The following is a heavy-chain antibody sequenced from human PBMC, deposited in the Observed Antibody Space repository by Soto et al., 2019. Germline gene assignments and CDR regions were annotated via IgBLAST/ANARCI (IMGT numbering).Heavy chain of an antibody. CDR3: ARLLGYCSGSNGRYDFDS. Sequence: QITLKESGPTLMEPTQTLTLTCTFSGFSLSTSGVGVGWIRQPPRKALEWLALIYWDDDMRYSPSLRSRLTIAKDTSENQVVLTMTNMDPVDTATYYCARLLGYCSGSNGRYDFDSWGQGTLVTVSS. J-gene: IGHJ4*02. D-gene: IGHD2-15*01. CDR2: IYWDDDM. CDR1: GFSLSTSGVG. V-gene: IGHV2-5*02.